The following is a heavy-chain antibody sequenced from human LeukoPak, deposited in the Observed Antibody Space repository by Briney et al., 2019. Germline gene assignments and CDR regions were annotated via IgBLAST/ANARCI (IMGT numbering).Heavy chain of an antibody. D-gene: IGHD5-18*01. CDR2: INRDGSST. Sequence: GGSLRLSCAASGFTFSSYGMSWVRQAPGKGLVWVSRINRDGSSTSYADSVKGRFTISRDNAKNTLYLQMNSLRAEDTAVYYCARGGGYSYGSFDYWGQGTLVTVSS. J-gene: IGHJ4*02. CDR3: ARGGGYSYGSFDY. CDR1: GFTFSSYG. V-gene: IGHV3-74*01.